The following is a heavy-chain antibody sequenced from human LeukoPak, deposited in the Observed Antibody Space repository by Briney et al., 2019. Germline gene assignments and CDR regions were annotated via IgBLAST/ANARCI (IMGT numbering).Heavy chain of an antibody. CDR1: GAIFSDYY. J-gene: IGHJ6*04. Sequence: GRSMCLSWAASGAIFSDYYMGCIRQPARKGMEWLSYISSASNHTNYADSVEGRFTISRDNATKSLFLQMNSLRAEDTGVYYCAAPYYYGSGGLLNFYYCMDVWGKGTTVTVSS. D-gene: IGHD3-10*01. CDR2: ISSASNHT. CDR3: AAPYYYGSGGLLNFYYCMDV. V-gene: IGHV3-11*06.